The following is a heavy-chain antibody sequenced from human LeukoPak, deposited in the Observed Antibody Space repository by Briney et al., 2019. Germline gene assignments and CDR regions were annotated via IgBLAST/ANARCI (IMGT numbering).Heavy chain of an antibody. CDR1: GGSISSGGYS. V-gene: IGHV4-30-4*07. J-gene: IGHJ4*02. D-gene: IGHD2-2*01. CDR3: ARGLRDFPAFDS. CDR2: MYYSGTT. Sequence: PSETLSLTCAVSGGSISSGGYSWTWLRQPPGKGLECVGHMYYSGTTYYNPSLKSRVTISLDTSKNQFSLRLISVTAADTAVYYCARGLRDFPAFDSWGQGTLVTVSS.